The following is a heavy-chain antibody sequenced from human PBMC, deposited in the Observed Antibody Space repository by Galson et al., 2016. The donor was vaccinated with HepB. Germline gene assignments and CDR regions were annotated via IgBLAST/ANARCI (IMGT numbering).Heavy chain of an antibody. Sequence: LRLSCAASGFTFSHYWMNWVRQAPGKGLEWVANLKQSGSEKYYVDSVKGRFTISRDNAKNSLYLQMNSLRAEDTAVYFCARVMNSGYPCSWGQGTLVTVSS. CDR2: LKQSGSEK. J-gene: IGHJ5*02. CDR3: ARVMNSGYPCS. CDR1: GFTFSHYW. D-gene: IGHD3-22*01. V-gene: IGHV3-7*01.